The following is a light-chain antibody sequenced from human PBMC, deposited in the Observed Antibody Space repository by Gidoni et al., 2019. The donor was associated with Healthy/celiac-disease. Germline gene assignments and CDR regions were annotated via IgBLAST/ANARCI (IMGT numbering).Light chain of an antibody. V-gene: IGLV3-1*01. J-gene: IGLJ3*02. CDR2: QDS. Sequence: YELTQPPSVCVSPGQTASITCSGAKLGDKYACWYQQKPGQSPVLVIYQDSKRPSGIPARFTGSNSGNTATLSISGTQAIDEAEYYWQAGESSTVVFGGGTKLTVL. CDR1: KLGDKY. CDR3: QAGESSTVV.